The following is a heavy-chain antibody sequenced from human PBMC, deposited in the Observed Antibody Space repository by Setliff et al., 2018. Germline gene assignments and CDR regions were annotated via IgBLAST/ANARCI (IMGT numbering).Heavy chain of an antibody. CDR1: GFTFSSYR. CDR3: TTDWSRGDSGNYLRLDY. CDR2: IWDDGGNK. J-gene: IGHJ4*02. D-gene: IGHD3-10*01. Sequence: GSLRLSCAASGFTFSSYRMHWVRQAPGKGLEWVAVIWDDGGNKYHADSVKGRFTISRDNSKNTLYLQMNSLKTEDTALYYCTTDWSRGDSGNYLRLDYWGPGTLVTVSS. V-gene: IGHV3-33*08.